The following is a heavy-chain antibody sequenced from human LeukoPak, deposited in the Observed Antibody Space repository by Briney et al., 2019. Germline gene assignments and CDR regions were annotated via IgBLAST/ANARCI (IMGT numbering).Heavy chain of an antibody. J-gene: IGHJ6*02. V-gene: IGHV4-34*01. CDR1: GGSFSGYY. CDR2: INHSGST. Sequence: SETLSLTCAVYGGSFSGYYWSWIRQPPGKGLDWIGEINHSGSTNYNPSLKSRVTISVDTSKNQFSLKLSSVTAADTAVYYCARGYSSGWSPSYYYYGMDVWGQGTTVTVSS. D-gene: IGHD6-19*01. CDR3: ARGYSSGWSPSYYYYGMDV.